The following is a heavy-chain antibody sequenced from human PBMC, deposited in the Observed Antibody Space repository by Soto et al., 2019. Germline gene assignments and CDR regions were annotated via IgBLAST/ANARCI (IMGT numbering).Heavy chain of an antibody. CDR3: AKESSSWQEFDY. V-gene: IGHV3-23*01. D-gene: IGHD6-13*01. J-gene: IGHJ4*02. CDR1: GFTFSTYA. Sequence: PGGSLRLSCAASGFTFSTYAMAWVRQAPGKGLEWVSGVSASGLNTDYADPVKGRFYISRDNSKNTLSLHMNSLGAEDTAVYYCAKESSSWQEFDYWGQGTLVTVSS. CDR2: VSASGLNT.